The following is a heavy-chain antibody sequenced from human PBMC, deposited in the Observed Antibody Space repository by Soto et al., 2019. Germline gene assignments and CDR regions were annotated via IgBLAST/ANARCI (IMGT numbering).Heavy chain of an antibody. Sequence: PGGSLRLSCAASGFTFSSYSMNWVRQAPGKGLEWVSYISSSSSTIYYADSVKGRFTISRDNAKNSLYLQMNSLRDEDTAVYYCPCQRYRGSYNGFEPWSQGTLVTVSS. CDR1: GFTFSSYS. CDR3: PCQRYRGSYNGFEP. J-gene: IGHJ5*02. V-gene: IGHV3-48*02. D-gene: IGHD2-2*02. CDR2: ISSSSSTI.